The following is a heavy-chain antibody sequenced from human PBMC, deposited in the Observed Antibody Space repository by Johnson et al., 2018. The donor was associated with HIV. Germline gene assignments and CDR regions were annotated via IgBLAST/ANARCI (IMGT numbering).Heavy chain of an antibody. Sequence: EVLLLESGGGLVKPGGSLRLSCAASAFTFYIAWMNWVRRAPGKGLEWVGRIKAKSDGGATDSAAPVTGRFTISRDDSKATVYLQMNSLKIEDTAMYYCTTVAGGASDIWGQGTMVTVSS. CDR2: IKAKSDGGAT. CDR3: TTVAGGASDI. V-gene: IGHV3-15*01. CDR1: AFTFYIAW. D-gene: IGHD3-16*01. J-gene: IGHJ3*02.